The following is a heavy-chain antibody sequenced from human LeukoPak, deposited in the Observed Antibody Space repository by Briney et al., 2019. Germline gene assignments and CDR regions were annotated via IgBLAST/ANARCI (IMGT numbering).Heavy chain of an antibody. CDR3: ARLFSSGWPYFYGLDA. J-gene: IGHJ6*02. CDR2: VYYGGDT. D-gene: IGHD6-19*01. CDR1: GGSITSSGVY. V-gene: IGHV4-39*01. Sequence: SETLSLTCTVSGGSITSSGVYWGWFRQPPGKGLEWVGCVYYGGDTYYNPSLKSRVTISVDTSKNQFSLSLSSVTAADTALYYCARLFSSGWPYFYGLDAWGQGTTVTVSS.